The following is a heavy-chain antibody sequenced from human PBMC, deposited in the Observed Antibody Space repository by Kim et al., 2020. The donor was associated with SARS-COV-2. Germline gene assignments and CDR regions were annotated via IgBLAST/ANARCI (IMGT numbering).Heavy chain of an antibody. D-gene: IGHD3-22*01. CDR3: AKDRLTVNYYDSSGYYYGRYFFHD. Sequence: GGSLRLSCTASGFTFSNYAMSWVRQAPGKGLEWVSGISGDGISTYYADSVKGRFTISRDKSKNTLYLQMNNLRVEDTAVYYCAKDRLTVNYYDSSGYYYGRYFFHDWGQGTLVTVSS. CDR2: ISGDGIST. V-gene: IGHV3-23*01. J-gene: IGHJ4*02. CDR1: GFTFSNYA.